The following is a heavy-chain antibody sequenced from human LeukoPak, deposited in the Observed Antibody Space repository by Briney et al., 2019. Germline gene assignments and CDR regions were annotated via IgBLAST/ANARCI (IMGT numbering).Heavy chain of an antibody. V-gene: IGHV4-59*12. J-gene: IGHJ5*02. CDR3: ARDGTHFYGSGSSNWFDP. Sequence: SETLSLTFSVSGGSISGYYWSWIRQPPGKGLEWIGYIYYSGTTIYNPSLKSRLTISLDTSKNQFSLNLSSVTAADTAVYYCARDGTHFYGSGSSNWFDPWGQGILVTVSS. CDR1: GGSISGYY. CDR2: IYYSGTT. D-gene: IGHD3-10*01.